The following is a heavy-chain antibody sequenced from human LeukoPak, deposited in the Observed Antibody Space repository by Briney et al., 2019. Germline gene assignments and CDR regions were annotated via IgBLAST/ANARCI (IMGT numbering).Heavy chain of an antibody. CDR2: INPNGGGT. V-gene: IGHV1-46*01. Sequence: ASVKVSCKASGYTFTNYYMHWVRQAPGQGLEWMGVINPNGGGTSYAQKFQGRVTMTRDTSTSTVYMELSSLRSEDTAVYYCAAWGSSSSPLPGMDVWGQGTTVTVSS. D-gene: IGHD6-13*01. J-gene: IGHJ6*02. CDR3: AAWGSSSSPLPGMDV. CDR1: GYTFTNYY.